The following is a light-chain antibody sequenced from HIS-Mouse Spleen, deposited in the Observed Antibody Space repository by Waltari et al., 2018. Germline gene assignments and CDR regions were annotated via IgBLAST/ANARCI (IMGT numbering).Light chain of an antibody. Sequence: QSALTQPASVSGSPGQSFTISCTGTSSDVGGYNYVSWYQQHPGKAPKLMIYEVSNRPSGVSNRFSGSKSGNTASLTISGLQAEDEADYYCSSYTSSSTFFGTGTKVTVL. V-gene: IGLV2-14*01. CDR2: EVS. CDR3: SSYTSSSTF. CDR1: SSDVGGYNY. J-gene: IGLJ1*01.